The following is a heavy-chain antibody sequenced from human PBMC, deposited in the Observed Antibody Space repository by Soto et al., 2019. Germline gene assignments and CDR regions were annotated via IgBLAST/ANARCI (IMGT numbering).Heavy chain of an antibody. V-gene: IGHV4-4*02. CDR3: ARARATIAAAAIFDC. D-gene: IGHD6-13*01. CDR1: GGSISTSNW. Sequence: QVQLQESGPGLVKPSGTLSLTCAVSGGSISTSNWWSWVRQPPGKGLEWIGEVYRTGSTNYNPSLDSRLTXPXXXSXXQFSLKLTSVTAADTAVYYCARARATIAAAAIFDCWGQGTLVTVSS. CDR2: VYRTGST. J-gene: IGHJ4*02.